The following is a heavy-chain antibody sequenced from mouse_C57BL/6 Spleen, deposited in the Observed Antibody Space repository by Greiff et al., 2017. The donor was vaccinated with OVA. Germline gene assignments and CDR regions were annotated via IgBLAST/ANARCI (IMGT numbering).Heavy chain of an antibody. V-gene: IGHV1-26*01. CDR1: GYTFTDYY. J-gene: IGHJ2*01. D-gene: IGHD2-5*01. CDR3: AREDYSNYNFDY. CDR2: INPNNGGT. Sequence: VQLQQSGPELVKPGASVKISCKASGYTFTDYYMNWVKQSHGKSLEWIGDINPNNGGTSYNQKFKGKATLTVDKSSSTAYMELRSLTSEDSAVYYCAREDYSNYNFDYWGQGTTLTVSS.